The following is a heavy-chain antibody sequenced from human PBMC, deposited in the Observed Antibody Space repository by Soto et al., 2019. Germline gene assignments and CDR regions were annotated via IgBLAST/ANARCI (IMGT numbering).Heavy chain of an antibody. CDR2: INGDGSNT. CDR3: ARVCTGGSCYQFDT. V-gene: IGHV3-74*01. J-gene: IGHJ4*02. CDR1: GFTFSSYW. Sequence: EVHLVESGGGLVQPGGSLSLSCAASGFTFSSYWMHWVRQAPGKGLVWVSRINGDGSNTNYADSVKGRFTISRDNAKNTLYLQMNRLRADDTAVYYWARVCTGGSCYQFDTWGQGTLVTVSS. D-gene: IGHD2-15*01.